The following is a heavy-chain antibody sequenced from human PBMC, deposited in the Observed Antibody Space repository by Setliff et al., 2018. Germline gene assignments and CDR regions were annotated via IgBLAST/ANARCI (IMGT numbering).Heavy chain of an antibody. J-gene: IGHJ4*02. CDR3: ARVADGSGSFYLGFDY. CDR1: GDSISSGSYY. V-gene: IGHV4-31*03. Sequence: PSETLSLTCTVSGDSISSGSYYWNWIRQHPEKGLEWLGYIFHSGSTHYNSSLKSRITTSIDTSKNHFSLELNSVTAADSAVYYCARVADGSGSFYLGFDYWGQGTLVTVSS. CDR2: IFHSGST. D-gene: IGHD3-10*01.